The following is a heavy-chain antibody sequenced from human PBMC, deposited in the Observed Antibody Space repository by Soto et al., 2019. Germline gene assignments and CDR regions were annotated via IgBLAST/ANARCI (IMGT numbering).Heavy chain of an antibody. CDR1: GESFSGFY. CDR2: INHSGTT. V-gene: IGHV4-34*01. J-gene: IGHJ6*02. Sequence: NPSETLSLTCAVSGESFSGFYWTWIRQPPGEGLEWIGEINHSGTTNFNPSLRSRLTISLDSSKKHFSLKLTSMTAADAAVYYCARADRTLVTSYGLDVWGQGTTVTVSS. D-gene: IGHD2-21*02. CDR3: ARADRTLVTSYGLDV.